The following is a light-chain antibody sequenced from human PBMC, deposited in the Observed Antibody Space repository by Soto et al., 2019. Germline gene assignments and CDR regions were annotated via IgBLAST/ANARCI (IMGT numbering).Light chain of an antibody. V-gene: IGKV3D-15*01. J-gene: IGKJ1*01. CDR3: QQYNRYSWT. CDR2: GAT. Sequence: EIVMTQSTATLSVSPGERATLSCRASQSVSSNLAWYQQKPGQAPRLLIYGATSRATGIPDRFSGSGSGTDFTLTISSLQPDDFATYYCQQYNRYSWTFGQGTKVDIK. CDR1: QSVSSN.